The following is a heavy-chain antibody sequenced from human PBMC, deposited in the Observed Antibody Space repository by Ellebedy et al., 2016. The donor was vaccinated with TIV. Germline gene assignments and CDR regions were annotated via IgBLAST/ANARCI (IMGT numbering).Heavy chain of an antibody. Sequence: ASVKVSCXASGYTFTSYDINWVRQATGQGLEWMGWMNPNSGNTGYAQKFQGRVTMTRNTSISTAYMELSSLRSDDTAVYYCARLDTAAGTSDYWGQGTLVTVSS. J-gene: IGHJ4*02. CDR1: GYTFTSYD. CDR3: ARLDTAAGTSDY. D-gene: IGHD6-13*01. CDR2: MNPNSGNT. V-gene: IGHV1-8*01.